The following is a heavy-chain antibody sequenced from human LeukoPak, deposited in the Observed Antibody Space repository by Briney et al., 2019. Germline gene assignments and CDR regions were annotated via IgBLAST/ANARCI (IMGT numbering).Heavy chain of an antibody. D-gene: IGHD4-17*01. V-gene: IGHV1-24*01. CDR3: ATGLRYSYYYGMDV. CDR2: FDPEDGET. Sequence: EASVKVSCTVSGYTLTELSMHWVRQAPGKGIEWMGGFDPEDGETIYAQKFQGRVTMTEDTATDTAYMELSSLRSEDTAVYYCATGLRYSYYYGMDVWGKGTTVTVSS. J-gene: IGHJ6*04. CDR1: GYTLTELS.